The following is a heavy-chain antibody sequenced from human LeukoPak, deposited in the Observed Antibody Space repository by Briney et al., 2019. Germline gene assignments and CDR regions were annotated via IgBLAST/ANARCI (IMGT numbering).Heavy chain of an antibody. J-gene: IGHJ6*02. CDR1: GGSISSYY. Sequence: PSETLSLTCTVSGGSISSYYWSWIRQPPGKGLEWIGYIYYSGSTNYNPSLKSRVTISVDTSKNQFSLKLSSVTAADTAVYYCARARLNYYYGMDVCGQGTTVTVSS. CDR3: ARARLNYYYGMDV. CDR2: IYYSGST. V-gene: IGHV4-59*01.